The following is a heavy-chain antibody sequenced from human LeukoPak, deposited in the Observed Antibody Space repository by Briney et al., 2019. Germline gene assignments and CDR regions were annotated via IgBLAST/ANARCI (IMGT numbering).Heavy chain of an antibody. V-gene: IGHV1-8*01. CDR2: MNPNSGNT. Sequence: GASVKVSCKASGYTFTSYDINWVRQATGQGLEWMGWMNPNSGNTGYAQKFQGRVTMTRNTSISTAYMELSSLRSEDTAVYYCFSGLDGYNFDAFDIWGQGTMVTVSS. D-gene: IGHD5-24*01. CDR1: GYTFTSYD. J-gene: IGHJ3*02. CDR3: FSGLDGYNFDAFDI.